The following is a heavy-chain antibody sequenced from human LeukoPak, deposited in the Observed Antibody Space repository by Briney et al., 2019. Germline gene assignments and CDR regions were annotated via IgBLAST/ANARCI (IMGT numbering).Heavy chain of an antibody. CDR2: ISHSGST. V-gene: IGHV4-34*01. J-gene: IGHJ5*02. CDR3: AREVIVATISWFDP. D-gene: IGHD5-12*01. CDR1: GGSFSGYY. Sequence: SETLSLTCAVYGGSFSGYYWSWIRQPPGKGLEWIGEISHSGSTNYNPSLKSRVTISVDTSKNQFSLKLSSVTAADTAVYYCAREVIVATISWFDPWGQGTLVTVSS.